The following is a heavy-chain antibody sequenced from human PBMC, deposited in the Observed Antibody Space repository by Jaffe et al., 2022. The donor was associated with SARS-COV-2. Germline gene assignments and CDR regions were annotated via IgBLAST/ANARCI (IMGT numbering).Heavy chain of an antibody. CDR2: IYYSGST. V-gene: IGHV4-39*01. J-gene: IGHJ5*02. Sequence: QLQLQESGPGLVKPSETLSLTCTVSGGSISSSSYYWGWIRQPPGKGLEWIGSIYYSGSTYYNPSLKSRVTISVDTSKNQFSLKLSSVTAADTAVYYCARQAGSWYSPPYNWFDPWGQGTLVTVSS. D-gene: IGHD6-13*01. CDR1: GGSISSSSYY. CDR3: ARQAGSWYSPPYNWFDP.